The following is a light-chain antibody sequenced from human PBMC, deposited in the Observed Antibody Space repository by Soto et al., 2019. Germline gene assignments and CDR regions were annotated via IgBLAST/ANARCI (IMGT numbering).Light chain of an antibody. J-gene: IGLJ7*01. CDR1: SSDVGGYNY. CDR2: DVS. Sequence: QSALTQPASVSGSPGQSITISCTGTSSDVGGYNYVSWYQQHPGKAPKLMIYDVSNRPSGVSNRFSGSKSGNTASLTISGLQDEDEADYFCSSYTSSSAPSAVFGGGTQLTVL. V-gene: IGLV2-14*01. CDR3: SSYTSSSAPSAV.